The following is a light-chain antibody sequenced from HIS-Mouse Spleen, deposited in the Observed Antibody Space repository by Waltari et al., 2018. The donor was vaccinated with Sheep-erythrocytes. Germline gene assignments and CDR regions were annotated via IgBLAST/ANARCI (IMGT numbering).Light chain of an antibody. CDR1: KLGDKY. J-gene: IGLJ2*01. CDR3: QAWDSSTGVV. V-gene: IGLV3-1*01. Sequence: SYELTQPPSVSVSPGQTASITCSGDKLGDKYACWYQQKPGQSPVLVIYQDSKRPSGNPERFAGYNSGNTATLTISGTQAMDEADYYCQAWDSSTGVVFGGGTKLTVL. CDR2: QDS.